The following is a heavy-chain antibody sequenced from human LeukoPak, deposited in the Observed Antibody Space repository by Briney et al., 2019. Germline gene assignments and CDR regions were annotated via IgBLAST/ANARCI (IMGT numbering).Heavy chain of an antibody. V-gene: IGHV3-48*03. J-gene: IGHJ4*02. CDR3: AFLIPFGVVIDY. CDR2: ISSSGITI. CDR1: GFTFSSYE. Sequence: GGSLRLSCAASGFTFSSYEMNWVRQAPGKGLEWVSYISSSGITIYYADSVKGRFTISRDNAKNSLYLQMNSLRAEDTAVYYCAFLIPFGVVIDYWGQGTLVTVSS. D-gene: IGHD3-3*01.